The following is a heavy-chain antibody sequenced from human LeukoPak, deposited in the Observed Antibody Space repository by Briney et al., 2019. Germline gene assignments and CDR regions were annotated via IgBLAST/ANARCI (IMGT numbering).Heavy chain of an antibody. D-gene: IGHD6-13*01. CDR3: VKDRGIPSALYHLQL. CDR2: ISSNGGST. J-gene: IGHJ4*02. Sequence: PGRSLRLSCSPSGFTFSSYAMHWVRQAPGKGLEYVSAISSNGGSTYYADSVKGRFTISRDNSKNTLYLQMSSLRAEDTAVYYCVKDRGIPSALYHLQLWGQRTLVTVSP. CDR1: GFTFSSYA. V-gene: IGHV3-64D*09.